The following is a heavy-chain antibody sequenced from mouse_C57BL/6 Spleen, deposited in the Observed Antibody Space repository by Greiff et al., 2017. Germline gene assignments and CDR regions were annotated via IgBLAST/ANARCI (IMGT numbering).Heavy chain of an antibody. Sequence: EVMLVESGGGLVKPGGSLKLSCAASGFTFSSYTMSWVRQTPEKRLEWVATISGGGGNTYYPDSVKGRFTISRDNAKNPLYLQMSSLRSEDTALYYCARQIGYKGYFDYWGQGTTLTVSS. J-gene: IGHJ2*01. CDR1: GFTFSSYT. V-gene: IGHV5-9*01. D-gene: IGHD2-2*01. CDR2: ISGGGGNT. CDR3: ARQIGYKGYFDY.